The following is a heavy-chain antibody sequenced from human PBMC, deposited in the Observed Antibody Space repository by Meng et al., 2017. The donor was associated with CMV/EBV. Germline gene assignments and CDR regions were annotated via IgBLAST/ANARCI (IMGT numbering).Heavy chain of an antibody. CDR3: AKGSRHNIVVVPAPPEYFQH. D-gene: IGHD2-2*01. Sequence: GGSLRPSFAASGSTSSSCGMRWTRQVPGKGLEWVAFIRYDGSNKYYADSVKGRFTIPRDNSKNTLYLQMNSLRAEDTAVYYCAKGSRHNIVVVPAPPEYFQHWGQGTLVTVSS. J-gene: IGHJ1*01. V-gene: IGHV3-30*02. CDR1: GSTSSSCG. CDR2: IRYDGSNK.